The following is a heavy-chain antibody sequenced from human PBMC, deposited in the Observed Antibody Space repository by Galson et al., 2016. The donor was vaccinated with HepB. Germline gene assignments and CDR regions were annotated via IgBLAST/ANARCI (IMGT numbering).Heavy chain of an antibody. J-gene: IGHJ4*02. Sequence: PALVKPTQTLTLTCTFSGFSLSTDGMRVSWIRQPPGKALEWLARIDWDDDKFYNTSLKTRLTVSKDTSKNQVVLIMTNMDPVDTATYYCARIPGWDNSFDYWGQGILVTVSS. CDR1: GFSLSTDGMR. CDR3: ARIPGWDNSFDY. CDR2: IDWDDDK. V-gene: IGHV2-70*04. D-gene: IGHD1-26*01.